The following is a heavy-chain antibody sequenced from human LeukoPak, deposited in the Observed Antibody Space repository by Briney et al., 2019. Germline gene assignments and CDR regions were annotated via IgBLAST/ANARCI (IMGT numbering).Heavy chain of an antibody. D-gene: IGHD3-22*01. V-gene: IGHV4-39*01. CDR1: GGSISSSSYY. CDR2: IYHSGST. CDR3: ASGYYDSSGYYPFDY. Sequence: KPSETLSLTCTVSGGSISSSSYYWGWIRQPPGKGLEWIGSIYHSGSTYYNPSLKSRVTISVDTSKNQFSLKLSSVTAADTAVYYCASGYYDSSGYYPFDYWGQGTLVTVSS. J-gene: IGHJ4*02.